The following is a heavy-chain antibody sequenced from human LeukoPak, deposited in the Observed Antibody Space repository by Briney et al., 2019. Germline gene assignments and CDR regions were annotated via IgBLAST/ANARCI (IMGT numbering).Heavy chain of an antibody. D-gene: IGHD2-21*01. Sequence: ASVKVSCKASGYTFTGYYMHWVRQAPGQGLEWMGWINPNSGGTNYAQKFQGRVTMTRDTSISTAYMELSRLRSDDTAVYYCARVGTGGYCPYFDYWGQGTLVTVSS. CDR1: GYTFTGYY. J-gene: IGHJ4*02. CDR3: ARVGTGGYCPYFDY. CDR2: INPNSGGT. V-gene: IGHV1-2*02.